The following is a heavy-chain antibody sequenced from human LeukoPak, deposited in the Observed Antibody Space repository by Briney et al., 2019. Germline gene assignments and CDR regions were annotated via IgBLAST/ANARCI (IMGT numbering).Heavy chain of an antibody. CDR2: ISSSGSAV. D-gene: IGHD4-23*01. J-gene: IGHJ4*02. V-gene: IGHV3-11*01. CDR3: ARDRGGNSPYFDF. CDR1: GFTVSSNY. Sequence: GGSLRLSCAASGFTVSSNYMSWVRQAPGKGLEWVSYISSSGSAVYYADSVKGRFTISRDNTKNSLYLQVNSLRAEDTALYYCARDRGGNSPYFDFWGQGTLVTVSS.